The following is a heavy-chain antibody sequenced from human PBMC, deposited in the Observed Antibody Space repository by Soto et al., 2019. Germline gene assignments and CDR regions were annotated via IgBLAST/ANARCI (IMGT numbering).Heavy chain of an antibody. V-gene: IGHV4-30-2*01. Sequence: SETLSLTCAVSGDSLNSGGYSWSWIRLPPRKGLEWIGYIYYSGSTHYKSSLQSRVTMSLDRSKNEFSLRLNAVTAADTAVYYCARNRVGSSWYVAYWGQGIQVTVSS. CDR2: IYYSGST. CDR3: ARNRVGSSWYVAY. J-gene: IGHJ4*02. D-gene: IGHD6-13*01. CDR1: GDSLNSGGYS.